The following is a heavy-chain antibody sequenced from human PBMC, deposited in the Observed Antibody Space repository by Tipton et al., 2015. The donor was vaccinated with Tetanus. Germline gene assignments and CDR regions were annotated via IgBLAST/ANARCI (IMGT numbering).Heavy chain of an antibody. Sequence: TLSLTCTVSGASINAGGYLWTWVRQYPGKGLEWIGNIYYTAHTSYTPSLDSRVTISVDTSKNQFSLRLTSVTAADAAVYYCARANYDFPKKGPFDSWGQGSLVIVSS. V-gene: IGHV4-31*03. CDR2: IYYTAHT. CDR3: ARANYDFPKKGPFDS. CDR1: GASINAGGYL. D-gene: IGHD3-3*01. J-gene: IGHJ4*02.